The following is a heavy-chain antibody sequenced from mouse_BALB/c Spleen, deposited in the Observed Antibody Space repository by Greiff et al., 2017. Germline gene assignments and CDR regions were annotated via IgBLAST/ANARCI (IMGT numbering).Heavy chain of an antibody. CDR3: ARSGFTTATGSYAMDD. CDR1: GFNIKDTY. CDR2: IDPANGNT. V-gene: IGHV14-3*02. D-gene: IGHD1-2*01. J-gene: IGHJ4*01. Sequence: EVQLQESGAELVKPGASVKLSCTASGFNIKDTYMHWVKQRPEQGLEWIGRIDPANGNTKYDPKFQGKATITADTSSNTAYLQLSSLTSEDTAVYYCARSGFTTATGSYAMDDWGQGTSVTVSS.